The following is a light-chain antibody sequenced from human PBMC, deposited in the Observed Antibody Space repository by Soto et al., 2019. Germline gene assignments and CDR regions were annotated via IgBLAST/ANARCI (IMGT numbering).Light chain of an antibody. Sequence: QSALTQPASVSGSPGQSITISCTGTSSDVGGYNYVSWYQQHPGKAPKLMIYDVSNRPSGVSNRLSGSKSANTASLTISGLQAEDEADYYCSSHTSSSTSYVFGTGTKLTVL. CDR1: SSDVGGYNY. J-gene: IGLJ1*01. CDR3: SSHTSSSTSYV. V-gene: IGLV2-14*01. CDR2: DVS.